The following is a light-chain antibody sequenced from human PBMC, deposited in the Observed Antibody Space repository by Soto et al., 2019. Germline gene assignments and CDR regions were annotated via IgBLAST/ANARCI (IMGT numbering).Light chain of an antibody. Sequence: EIVFTQSPCTLSLYQGERATLYCRASQTFSSIYLAWYQQKPGQAPRLLIYGASSRATGIPDRFSGSGSGTDFTLTISRLEPENFAVYYCHQYVSWTFGQGTKVAIK. J-gene: IGKJ1*01. CDR2: GAS. CDR1: QTFSSIY. CDR3: HQYVSWT. V-gene: IGKV3-20*01.